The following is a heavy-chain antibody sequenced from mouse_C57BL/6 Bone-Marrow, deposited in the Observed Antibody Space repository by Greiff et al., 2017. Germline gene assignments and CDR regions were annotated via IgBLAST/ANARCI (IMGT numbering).Heavy chain of an antibody. J-gene: IGHJ4*01. CDR2: ISSGSSTI. Sequence: EVQGVESGGGLVKPGGSLKLSCAASGFTFSDYGMHWVRQAPEKGLEWVAYISSGSSTIYYADTAKGRFTISRDNAKNTLFLQMTSLRSEDTAMYYCARIYYGNYSQVYYAMDYWGQGTSVTVSS. V-gene: IGHV5-17*01. CDR1: GFTFSDYG. D-gene: IGHD2-1*01. CDR3: ARIYYGNYSQVYYAMDY.